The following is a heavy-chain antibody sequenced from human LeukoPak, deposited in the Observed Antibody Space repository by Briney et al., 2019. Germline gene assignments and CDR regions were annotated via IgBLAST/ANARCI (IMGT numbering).Heavy chain of an antibody. CDR3: ARDIKAYSSSWYSDY. J-gene: IGHJ4*02. D-gene: IGHD6-13*01. V-gene: IGHV1-18*01. CDR1: GYTFTSYG. Sequence: ASVKVSCKASGYTFTSYGISWVRQAPGQGLEWMGWISAYNGNTNYAQKLQGRVTMTTDTSTSTAYMELRGLRSDDTAVYYCARDIKAYSSSWYSDYWGQGTLVTVSS. CDR2: ISAYNGNT.